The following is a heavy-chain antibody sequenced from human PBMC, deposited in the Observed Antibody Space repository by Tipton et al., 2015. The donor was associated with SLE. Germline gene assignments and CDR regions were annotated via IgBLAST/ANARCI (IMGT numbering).Heavy chain of an antibody. V-gene: IGHV4-34*01. CDR1: GGSFSAYY. CDR3: ARVSPGGWFGELLSDY. J-gene: IGHJ4*02. D-gene: IGHD3-10*01. Sequence: TLSLTCAVYGGSFSAYYWSWIRQPPGKGLEWIGEINHSGSTNYNPSLKSRVTISVDTSKNQFSLKLSSVTAADTAVYYCARVSPGGWFGELLSDYWGQGTLVTVSS. CDR2: INHSGST.